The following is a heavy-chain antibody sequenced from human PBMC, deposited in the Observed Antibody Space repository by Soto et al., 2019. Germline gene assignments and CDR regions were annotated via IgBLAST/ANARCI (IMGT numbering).Heavy chain of an antibody. D-gene: IGHD5-18*01. V-gene: IGHV3-66*01. J-gene: IGHJ4*02. CDR3: ANVNTTMVDHFDY. CDR2: IYSGGST. CDR1: GFTVSSSY. Sequence: EVQLVESGGGLVQPGGSLRLSCAASGFTVSSSYMSWVRQAPGKGLECVSFIYSGGSTNYADSVKGRFTISRDNSKNTLYLQLNRLRAADTAVYYCANVNTTMVDHFDYWGQGTLVAVSS.